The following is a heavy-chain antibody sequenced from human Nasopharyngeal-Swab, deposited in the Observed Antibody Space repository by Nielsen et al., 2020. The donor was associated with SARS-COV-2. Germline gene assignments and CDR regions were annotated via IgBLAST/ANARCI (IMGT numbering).Heavy chain of an antibody. V-gene: IGHV3-30-3*01. J-gene: IGHJ4*02. Sequence: GESLKISCAASGFTFSSYAMSWVRQAPGEGLEWVAVISYDGSNKYYADSVKGRFTISRDNSKNTLYLQMNSLRAEDTAVYYCARPALWFGTNYFDYWGQGTLVTVSS. CDR1: GFTFSSYA. D-gene: IGHD3-10*01. CDR3: ARPALWFGTNYFDY. CDR2: ISYDGSNK.